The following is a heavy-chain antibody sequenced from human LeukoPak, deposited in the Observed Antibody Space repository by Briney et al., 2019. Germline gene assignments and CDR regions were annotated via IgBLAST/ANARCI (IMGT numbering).Heavy chain of an antibody. D-gene: IGHD3-22*01. CDR1: GYTFTSYG. CDR3: AREGSGYYYGLIDY. Sequence: GASVKVSCKASGYTFTSYGISWVRQAPGQGLEWMGWISAYNGNTNYAQKFQGRVTMTRDMSTSTVYMELSSLRSEDTAVYYCAREGSGYYYGLIDYWGQGTLVTVSS. CDR2: ISAYNGNT. V-gene: IGHV1-18*01. J-gene: IGHJ4*02.